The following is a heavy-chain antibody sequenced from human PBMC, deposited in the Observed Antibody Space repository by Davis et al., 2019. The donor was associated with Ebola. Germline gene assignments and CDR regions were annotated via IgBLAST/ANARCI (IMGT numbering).Heavy chain of an antibody. J-gene: IGHJ5*02. CDR3: ARRIVVVTDVWFDP. CDR1: GGSISSGGYY. D-gene: IGHD2-21*02. Sequence: SETLSLTCTVSGGSISSGGYYWSWIRQHPGKGLEWIGYIYYSGSTYYNPSLKSRVTITVDTSKNQYSLKLSSVTAADTAVYYCARRIVVVTDVWFDPWGQGTLVTVSS. CDR2: IYYSGST. V-gene: IGHV4-31*03.